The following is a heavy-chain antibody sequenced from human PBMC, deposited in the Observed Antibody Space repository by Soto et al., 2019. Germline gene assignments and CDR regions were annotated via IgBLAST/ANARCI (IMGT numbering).Heavy chain of an antibody. Sequence: EVQLVESGGGLVKPGGSLRLSCAASGFTFSSYSMNWVRQAPGKGLEWVSSISSSSSYIYYADSVKGRFTISRDNAKNSLYLQMNSLRAEDTAVYYCAKSYGDYGEGFDYWGQGTLVTVSS. D-gene: IGHD4-17*01. J-gene: IGHJ4*02. CDR1: GFTFSSYS. CDR3: AKSYGDYGEGFDY. V-gene: IGHV3-21*01. CDR2: ISSSSSYI.